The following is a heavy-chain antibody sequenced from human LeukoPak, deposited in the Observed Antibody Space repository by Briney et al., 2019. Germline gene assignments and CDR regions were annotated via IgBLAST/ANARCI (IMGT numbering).Heavy chain of an antibody. CDR2: INTNTGNP. V-gene: IGHV7-4-1*02. CDR1: GYTFTSYG. CDR3: ARARLLWFGELSAFDI. J-gene: IGHJ3*02. Sequence: GASVKVSCKASGYTFTSYGISWVRQAPGQGLEWMGWINTNTGNPTYAQGFTGRFVFSLDTSVSTAYLQISSLKAEDTAVYYCARARLLWFGELSAFDIWGQGTMVTVSS. D-gene: IGHD3-10*01.